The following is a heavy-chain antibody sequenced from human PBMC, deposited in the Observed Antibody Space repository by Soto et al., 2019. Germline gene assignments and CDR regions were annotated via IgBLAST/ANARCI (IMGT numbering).Heavy chain of an antibody. CDR2: FDPEDGET. Sequence: QVQLVQSGAEVKKPGASVKVSCKVSGHTLTELSMHWVRQAPGKGLEWLGGFDPEDGETIYAQKFQGRITMTEDTSTDTAYMELSSLRSEDTAVYYFAGSRFDWSGYYFDYWGQGTLVTVSS. V-gene: IGHV1-24*01. CDR3: AGSRFDWSGYYFDY. J-gene: IGHJ4*02. CDR1: GHTLTELS. D-gene: IGHD3-3*01.